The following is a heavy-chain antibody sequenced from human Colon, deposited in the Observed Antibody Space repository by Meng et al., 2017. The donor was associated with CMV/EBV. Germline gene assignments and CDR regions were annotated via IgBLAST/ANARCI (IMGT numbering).Heavy chain of an antibody. CDR2: IYWNDDK. CDR3: AHASYLRYCSSTSCHYYYYYGMDV. J-gene: IGHJ6*02. Sequence: YGPTLVKPTQTLTLTCTFSGFSLSTSGVGVGWIRQPPGKALEWLALIYWNDDKRYSPSLKSRLTITKDTSKNQVVLTMTNMDPVDTATYYCAHASYLRYCSSTSCHYYYYYGMDVWGQGTTVTVSS. CDR1: GFSLSTSGVG. V-gene: IGHV2-5*01. D-gene: IGHD2-2*01.